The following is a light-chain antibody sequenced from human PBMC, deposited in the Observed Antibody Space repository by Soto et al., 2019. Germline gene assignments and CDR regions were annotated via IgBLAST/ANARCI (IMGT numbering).Light chain of an antibody. CDR3: QQYCASTLT. CDR2: GES. J-gene: IGKJ4*01. V-gene: IGKV3-15*01. CDR1: QRVSSQ. Sequence: LLTQSPAALSLSPGESATLSCRASQRVSSQLAWYQQKTGQAPRILIFGESIRASGIPDRLSGSGSGTELNLTISRLQSEDFAVYYCQQYCASTLTCGGGTKVDIK.